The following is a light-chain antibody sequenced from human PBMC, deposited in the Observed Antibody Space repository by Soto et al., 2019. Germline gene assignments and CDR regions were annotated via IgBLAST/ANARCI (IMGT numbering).Light chain of an antibody. CDR2: RNN. Sequence: QSVLTQPPSASWTPGQRVTISCSGSSSNIGSNYVCWYQQLPGTAPKLLIYRNNQRPSGVPDRFSGSKSGTSASLAISGLRSEDEADYYCAAWDDSLKVFGTGTKVTVL. J-gene: IGLJ1*01. CDR3: AAWDDSLKV. CDR1: SSNIGSNY. V-gene: IGLV1-47*01.